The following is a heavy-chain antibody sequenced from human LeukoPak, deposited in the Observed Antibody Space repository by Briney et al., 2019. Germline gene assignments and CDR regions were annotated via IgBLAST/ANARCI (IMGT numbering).Heavy chain of an antibody. V-gene: IGHV3-48*03. CDR1: GFTFSSYE. CDR2: ISSNGVTI. Sequence: GGSLRLSCAASGFTFSSYEMNWVRQAPGKGLEWVSYISSNGVTIYYADSVKGRFTISRDNAKNSLYLQMNSLRAEDTAVYYCAELGITMIGGVWGKGTTVTISS. J-gene: IGHJ6*04. CDR3: AELGITMIGGV. D-gene: IGHD3-10*02.